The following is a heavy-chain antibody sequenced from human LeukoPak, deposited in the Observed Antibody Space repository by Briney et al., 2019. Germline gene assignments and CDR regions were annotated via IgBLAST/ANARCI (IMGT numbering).Heavy chain of an antibody. D-gene: IGHD3-22*01. CDR2: IYSGGNT. J-gene: IGHJ4*02. CDR3: ARDRRDYYESSVYFDY. CDR1: GFTVSSNY. Sequence: GGSLRLSCAASGFTVSSNYMGWVRQAPGKGLEWVSVIYSGGNTFYADSVKGRFTISRDNSKNTLYLQMNSLRAEDTAVYYCARDRRDYYESSVYFDYWGQGTLVTVSS. V-gene: IGHV3-66*01.